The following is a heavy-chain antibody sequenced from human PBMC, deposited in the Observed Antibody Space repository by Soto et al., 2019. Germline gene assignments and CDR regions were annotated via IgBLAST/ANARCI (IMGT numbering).Heavy chain of an antibody. CDR2: IKQDGSEK. CDR1: GFTFRTYW. D-gene: IGHD2-8*01. CDR3: ARDGLYCTYANCREDAYDV. V-gene: IGHV3-7*04. Sequence: EVQLVGSGGGLVQPGGSLRLSCVASGFTFRTYWMTWVRQAPGKGLEWVANIKQDGSEKYYVDSVRGRFAISRDNAKDSLYLQMNSLRVEDTAVYYCARDGLYCTYANCREDAYDVWDQGTMVTVSS. J-gene: IGHJ3*01.